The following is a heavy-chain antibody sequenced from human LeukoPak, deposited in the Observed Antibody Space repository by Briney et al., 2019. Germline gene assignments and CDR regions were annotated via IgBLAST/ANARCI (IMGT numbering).Heavy chain of an antibody. CDR1: GGSISSHY. V-gene: IGHV4-59*11. D-gene: IGHD4-17*01. Sequence: SETLSLTCTVSGGSISSHYWSWIRQPPGKGLQWIGYIYYSGSTNYNPSLKSRVSISVDTSKNQFSLKLRSVTAADTAVYYCARGSTVTTFSNWGQGTQVTVSS. J-gene: IGHJ4*02. CDR2: IYYSGST. CDR3: ARGSTVTTFSN.